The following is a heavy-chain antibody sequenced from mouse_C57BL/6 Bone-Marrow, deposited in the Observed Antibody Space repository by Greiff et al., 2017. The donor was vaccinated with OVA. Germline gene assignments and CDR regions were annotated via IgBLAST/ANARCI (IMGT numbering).Heavy chain of an antibody. CDR3: ARDRGSGIDD. CDR2: SYTGDGET. D-gene: IGHD1-1*01. Sequence: QVQLQQSGAELVKPGASVKISCKASGYAFSSYWMNWVKQRHGKGLEWIGKSYTGDGETNYNGKLKGQATLTEDNSSSTAYLQLSSLTSEDSAVYFCARDRGSGIDDGGQGTTLTVSS. CDR1: GYAFSSYW. J-gene: IGHJ2*01. V-gene: IGHV1-80*01.